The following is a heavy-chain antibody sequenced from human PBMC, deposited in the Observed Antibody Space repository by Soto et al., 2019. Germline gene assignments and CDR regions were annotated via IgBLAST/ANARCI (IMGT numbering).Heavy chain of an antibody. D-gene: IGHD2-2*01. V-gene: IGHV3-30-3*01. CDR1: GFTISNYG. CDR3: ATTREGTCSRSIRFREIFDGLDV. J-gene: IGHJ6*02. Sequence: GSLRLSCAASGFTISNYGMHWVRQAPGKGLEWVAVISYDGTITYYADSVKGRFTISRDNSKNTLYLQMNSLRTEDTAVYYCATTREGTCSRSIRFREIFDGLDVWGQGTTVTVSS. CDR2: ISYDGTIT.